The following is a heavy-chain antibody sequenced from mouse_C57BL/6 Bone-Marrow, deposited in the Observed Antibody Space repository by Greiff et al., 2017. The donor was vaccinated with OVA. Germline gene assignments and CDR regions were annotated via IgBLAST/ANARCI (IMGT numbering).Heavy chain of an antibody. Sequence: VQLQQSGAELVRPGALVKLSCTASGFNIKDDYMHWVKQRPEQGLEWIGWIDPENGDTEYASKFQGKATITADTSSNTAYLQLSSLTSEDTAVYYCTTGYYSNYEGYWGQGTTLTVSS. CDR1: GFNIKDDY. CDR3: TTGYYSNYEGY. CDR2: IDPENGDT. J-gene: IGHJ2*01. D-gene: IGHD2-5*01. V-gene: IGHV14-4*01.